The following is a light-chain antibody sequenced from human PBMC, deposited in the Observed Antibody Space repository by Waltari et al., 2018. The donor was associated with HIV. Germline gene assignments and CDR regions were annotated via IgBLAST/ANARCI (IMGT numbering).Light chain of an antibody. CDR2: EVT. J-gene: IGLJ2*01. CDR3: SSFANRDGFYVL. CDR1: NSDIGTYDY. Sequence: SALTQPPSASGSPGQSVTLSCTGTNSDIGTYDYVSRYQQHPGKAPKLVISEVTKRPSGVSDRFSGSKSGNTAFLTVSGLQAEDEADYYCSSFANRDGFYVLFGGGTRLTVL. V-gene: IGLV2-8*01.